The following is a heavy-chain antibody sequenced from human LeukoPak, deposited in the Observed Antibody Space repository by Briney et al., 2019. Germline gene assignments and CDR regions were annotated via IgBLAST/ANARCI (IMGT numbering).Heavy chain of an antibody. V-gene: IGHV3-48*04. CDR1: GFTFSSYS. CDR3: ARVRGHKPTYYFDY. Sequence: PGGSLRLSCAASGFTFSSYSMNWVRQAPGKGLEWVSYISSSSTIYYEDSVKGRFTISRDNAKNSLYLQMNSLRAEDTAVYYCARVRGHKPTYYFDYWGQGTLVTVSS. CDR2: ISSSSTI. J-gene: IGHJ4*02. D-gene: IGHD2-21*01.